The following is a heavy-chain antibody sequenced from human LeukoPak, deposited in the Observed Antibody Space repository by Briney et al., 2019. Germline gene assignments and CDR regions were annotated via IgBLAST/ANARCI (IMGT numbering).Heavy chain of an antibody. CDR2: IKHDGSETGGSET. J-gene: IGHJ3*02. CDR1: GFTFSSYA. CDR3: ARDPGHPWEQLTAAFDI. D-gene: IGHD1-26*01. V-gene: IGHV3-7*01. Sequence: GGSLRLSCAASGFTFSSYAMSWVRQAPGKGLEWVANIKHDGSETGGSETYYVDSVMGRFTISRDNAENSLYLQMNSLRVEDTAVYYCARDPGHPWEQLTAAFDIWGQGTMTVSS.